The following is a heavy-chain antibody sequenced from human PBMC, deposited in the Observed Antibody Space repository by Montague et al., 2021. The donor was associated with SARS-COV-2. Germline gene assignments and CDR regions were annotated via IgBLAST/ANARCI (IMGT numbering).Heavy chain of an antibody. CDR3: ATRTRYPQNDFGF. V-gene: IGHV4-39*01. D-gene: IGHD2-15*01. Sequence: SETLSLTCTVSGDFIRNSDYSWGWVRQPPGKGLEWIGNIYNGGTTFYNPSLKSRVTIFVDTSKNQFSLKLSSVTAADTAVYYCATRTRYPQNDFGFWGQGTLVTVSS. J-gene: IGHJ4*02. CDR1: GDFIRNSDYS. CDR2: IYNGGTT.